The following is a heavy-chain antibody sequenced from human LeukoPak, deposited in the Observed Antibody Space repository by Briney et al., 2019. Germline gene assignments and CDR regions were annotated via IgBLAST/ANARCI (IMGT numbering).Heavy chain of an antibody. CDR2: MNPKNGGT. Sequence: GASVKVSCKASGYTFIGYHIHWVRQAPGQGLQWMGWMNPKNGGTKYAAKFQGRVTMTTDTSTSTAYMDLRSLRSDDTAVYYCARDKAFLGYYDTSGYFQQWFDSWGQGTLVTVSS. J-gene: IGHJ5*01. V-gene: IGHV1-2*02. D-gene: IGHD3-22*01. CDR1: GYTFIGYH. CDR3: ARDKAFLGYYDTSGYFQQWFDS.